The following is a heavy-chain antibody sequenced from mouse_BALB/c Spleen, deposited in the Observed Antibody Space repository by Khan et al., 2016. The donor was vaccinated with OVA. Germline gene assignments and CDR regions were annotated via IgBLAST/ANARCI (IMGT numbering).Heavy chain of an antibody. CDR2: INPRSGYT. Sequence: QVQLQQSGAELARPGASVRMSCKASGYTFTSNTMHWVKQRPGQGLEWIGYINPRSGYTNYNQNFKDKATLTADKSSSTAYMQLSSLTSEDSAGYYCARRKTGYTMDYWGQGTSVTVSS. CDR1: GYTFTSNT. J-gene: IGHJ4*01. CDR3: ARRKTGYTMDY. V-gene: IGHV1-4*01.